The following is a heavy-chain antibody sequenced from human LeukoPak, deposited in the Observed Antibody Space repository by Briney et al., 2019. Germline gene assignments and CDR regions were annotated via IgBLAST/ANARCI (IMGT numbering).Heavy chain of an antibody. CDR2: INPNSGGT. CDR3: ARDQGKVDYYDSSGYYGPHFDY. V-gene: IGHV1-2*02. Sequence: ASVKVSCKASGYTFTGYYMHWVRQAPGQGPEWMGWINPNSGGTNYAQKFQGRVTMTRDTSISTAYMELSRLRSDDTAVYYCARDQGKVDYYDSSGYYGPHFDYWGQGTLVTVSS. D-gene: IGHD3-22*01. J-gene: IGHJ4*02. CDR1: GYTFTGYY.